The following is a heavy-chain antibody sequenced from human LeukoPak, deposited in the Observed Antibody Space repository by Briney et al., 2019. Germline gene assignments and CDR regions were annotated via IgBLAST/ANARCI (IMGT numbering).Heavy chain of an antibody. CDR3: AKQAGYSGYARGGFDY. CDR1: GFTFDDYT. CDR2: ISWDGGST. Sequence: GGSLRLSCAASGFTFDDYTMHWVRQAPGKGLEWVSLISWDGGSTYYADSVKGRFTISRDNSKNSLYLQMNSLRTEDTALYYCAKQAGYSGYARGGFDYWGQGTLVTVSS. J-gene: IGHJ4*02. V-gene: IGHV3-43*01. D-gene: IGHD5-12*01.